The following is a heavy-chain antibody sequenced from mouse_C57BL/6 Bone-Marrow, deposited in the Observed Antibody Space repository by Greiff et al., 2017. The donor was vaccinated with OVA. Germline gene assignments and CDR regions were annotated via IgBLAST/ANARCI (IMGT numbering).Heavy chain of an antibody. V-gene: IGHV1-54*01. CDR2: INPGSGGT. Sequence: QVQLKQSGAELVRPGTSVKVSCKASGYAFTNYLIEWVKQRPGQGLEWIGVINPGSGGTNYNEKFKGKATLTADKSSSTAYMQLSSLTSEDSAVYFCARHVRPYAMDYWGQGTSVTVSS. CDR3: ARHVRPYAMDY. J-gene: IGHJ4*01. D-gene: IGHD2-14*01. CDR1: GYAFTNYL.